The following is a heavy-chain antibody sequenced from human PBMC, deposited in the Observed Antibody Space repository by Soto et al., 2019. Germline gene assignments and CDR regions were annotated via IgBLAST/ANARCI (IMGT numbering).Heavy chain of an antibody. V-gene: IGHV3-21*06. CDR1: GFTFRSYW. Sequence: GGSLRLSCAASGFTFRSYWVNWVRQAPGKGLEWVSSISSTTNYIYYGDSMRGRFTIPRDNAKNSLYLEMNSLRAEDTAVYYCARESEDLTSNFDYWGQGTLVTVSS. CDR2: ISSTTNYI. CDR3: ARESEDLTSNFDY. J-gene: IGHJ4*02.